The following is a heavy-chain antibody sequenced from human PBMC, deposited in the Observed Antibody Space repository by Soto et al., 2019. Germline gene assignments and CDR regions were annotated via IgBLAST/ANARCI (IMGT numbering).Heavy chain of an antibody. CDR2: ISGSGGST. CDR3: AKDDHEYYDFWSGSVDY. D-gene: IGHD3-3*01. CDR1: GFTFSSYS. V-gene: IGHV3-23*01. Sequence: GGSLRLSCAASGFTFSSYSMSWVRQAPEKGLEWVSAISGSGGSTYYADSVKGRFTISRDNSKNTLYLQMNSLRAEDTAVYFCAKDDHEYYDFWSGSVDYWGQGTLVTVSS. J-gene: IGHJ4*02.